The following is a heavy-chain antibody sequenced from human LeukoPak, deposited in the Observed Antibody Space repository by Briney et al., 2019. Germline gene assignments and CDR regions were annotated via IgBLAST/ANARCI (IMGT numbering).Heavy chain of an antibody. J-gene: IGHJ4*02. CDR3: ARNQYGGWFYFDY. CDR1: GGSISSYY. D-gene: IGHD6-19*01. V-gene: IGHV4-59*01. Sequence: SETLSLTCTVSGGSISSYYLSWVRQPPGKGLDWIGYIYHSGSTNYNPSLKSRVTISVDTSKNQFYLNLSSVDAADTAIYYCARNQYGGWFYFDYWGQGTLVTVSS. CDR2: IYHSGST.